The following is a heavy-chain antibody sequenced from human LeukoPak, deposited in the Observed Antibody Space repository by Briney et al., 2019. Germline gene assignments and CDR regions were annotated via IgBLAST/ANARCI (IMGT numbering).Heavy chain of an antibody. Sequence: GESLKISCKGSGYSFTSYWIGWVRQMPGKGLEWMGIIYPGDSDTRYSPSFQGQVTLSADKSISTAYLQWSSLKASDPAMYYCARLSFRGKRDTRRLPDYWGQGPLVTVSS. CDR1: GYSFTSYW. J-gene: IGHJ4*02. D-gene: IGHD6-25*01. CDR2: IYPGDSDT. V-gene: IGHV5-51*01. CDR3: ARLSFRGKRDTRRLPDY.